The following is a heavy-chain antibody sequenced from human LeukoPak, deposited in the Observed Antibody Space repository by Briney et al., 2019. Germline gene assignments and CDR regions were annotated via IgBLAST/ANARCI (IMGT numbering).Heavy chain of an antibody. D-gene: IGHD3-16*01. V-gene: IGHV3-48*01. CDR3: AATTLRLGELPDY. CDR2: ISSSSSTI. CDR1: GFTFSSYS. Sequence: GGSLRLSCAASGFTFSSYSMNWVRQAPGKGLEWVSYISSSSSTIYYADSVKGRFTISRDNAKNSLYLQMNSLRAEDTAVYYCAATTLRLGELPDYWGQGTLVTVSS. J-gene: IGHJ4*02.